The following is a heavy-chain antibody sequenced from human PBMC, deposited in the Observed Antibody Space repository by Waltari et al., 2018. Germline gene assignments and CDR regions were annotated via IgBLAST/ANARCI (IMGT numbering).Heavy chain of an antibody. J-gene: IGHJ4*02. CDR3: AKVLRAFTSSPFHFYFDS. CDR1: GFVFHNSG. Sequence: EVQLLGSGGGWGPPGGAVRLYFAASGFVFHNSGLGWVRQGPGKGLEWVASLGGNGGDRYYADSVKGRFTISRDNSESTLSLQMHNLRAEDTAIYYCAKVLRAFTSSPFHFYFDSWGQGTLVAVSS. CDR2: LGGNGGDR. D-gene: IGHD2-2*01. V-gene: IGHV3-23*01.